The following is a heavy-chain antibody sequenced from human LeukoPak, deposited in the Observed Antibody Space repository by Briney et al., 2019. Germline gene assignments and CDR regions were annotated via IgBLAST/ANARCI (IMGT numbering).Heavy chain of an antibody. D-gene: IGHD5-12*01. Sequence: PGESLKISCKASGYIFTNYWIGWVRQMPGKGLEWMGIIYPRDSDTRYSPSFQGQVTVSADKSTSTAYLQWNTLEASDTAMYYCARRQYSGYDFDFWGQGTLVTVSS. CDR1: GYIFTNYW. CDR3: ARRQYSGYDFDF. J-gene: IGHJ4*02. CDR2: IYPRDSDT. V-gene: IGHV5-51*01.